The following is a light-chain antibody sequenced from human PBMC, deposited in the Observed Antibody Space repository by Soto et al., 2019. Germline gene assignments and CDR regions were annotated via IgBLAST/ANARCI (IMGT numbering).Light chain of an antibody. CDR1: SSDVGGYNY. CDR3: SSYTSSSTPYV. CDR2: EVS. Sequence: QSALTQPASVSGSPGQSITISCTGTSSDVGGYNYVSWYQQHPGKAPKLMIYEVSNRPSGVSNRFSGSKSGNTASLTISGLQAEDEADYYGSSYTSSSTPYVFGTGPTVPVL. J-gene: IGLJ1*01. V-gene: IGLV2-14*01.